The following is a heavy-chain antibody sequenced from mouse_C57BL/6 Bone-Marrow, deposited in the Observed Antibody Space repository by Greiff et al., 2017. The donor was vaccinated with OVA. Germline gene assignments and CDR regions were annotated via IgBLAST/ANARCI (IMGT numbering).Heavy chain of an antibody. V-gene: IGHV1-47*01. J-gene: IGHJ4*01. CDR2: FHPYNDDT. Sequence: LEESGAELVKPGASVKMSCKASGYTFTTYPIEWMKQNHGKSLEWIGNFHPYNDDTKYNEKFKGKATLTVEKSSSTVYLELSRLTSDDSAVYYCARRGYDYDLYAMDYWGQGTSVTVSS. CDR1: GYTFTTYP. CDR3: ARRGYDYDLYAMDY. D-gene: IGHD2-4*01.